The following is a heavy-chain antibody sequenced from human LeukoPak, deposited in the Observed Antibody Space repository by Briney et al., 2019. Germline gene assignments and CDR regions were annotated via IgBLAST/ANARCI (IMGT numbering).Heavy chain of an antibody. Sequence: PSETLSLTCTVSGGSISSYYWSWIRQPAGKGLEWIGRIYTSGSTNYNPSLKSRVTMSVDTSKNQFSLKLSSVTAADTAVYYCARGRIVVVPTTQDYYYYMDVWGKGTTVTISS. D-gene: IGHD2-2*01. J-gene: IGHJ6*03. CDR3: ARGRIVVVPTTQDYYYYMDV. V-gene: IGHV4-4*07. CDR1: GGSISSYY. CDR2: IYTSGST.